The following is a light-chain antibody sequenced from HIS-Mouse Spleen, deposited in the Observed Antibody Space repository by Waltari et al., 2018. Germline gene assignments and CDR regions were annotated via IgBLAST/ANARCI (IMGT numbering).Light chain of an antibody. CDR3: YSTDSSGNHRV. Sequence: SYELTQPPSVSVSPGQTARITCSGDALPKKYAYWYQQKSGQAPVRVIYEDSKRPPGIPHRFSGSSSGTMATLTISGAQVEDEADYYCYSTDSSGNHRVFGGGTKLTVL. V-gene: IGLV3-10*01. J-gene: IGLJ2*01. CDR1: ALPKKY. CDR2: EDS.